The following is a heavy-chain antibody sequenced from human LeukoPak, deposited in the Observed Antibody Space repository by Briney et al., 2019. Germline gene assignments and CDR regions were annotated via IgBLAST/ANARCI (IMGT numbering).Heavy chain of an antibody. D-gene: IGHD6-19*01. V-gene: IGHV1-18*01. CDR2: ISAYNGNT. CDR1: GYTFTSYG. Sequence: GASVKVSCKASGYTFTSYGISWVRQAPGQGLEWMGWISAYNGNTNYAQKLQGRVTMTTDTSTSTAYMELRSLRSDDTAVYYCARREYSSGWSVWFDPWGQGTLVTVSS. CDR3: ARREYSSGWSVWFDP. J-gene: IGHJ5*02.